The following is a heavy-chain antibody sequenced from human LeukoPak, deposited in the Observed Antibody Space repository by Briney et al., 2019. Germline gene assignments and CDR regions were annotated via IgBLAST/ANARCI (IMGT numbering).Heavy chain of an antibody. J-gene: IGHJ3*02. CDR2: IYYSGST. Sequence: SETLSLTCTVSGGSISSSSYYWGWTRQPPGKGLEWIGSIYYSGSTYYNPSLKSRVTISVDTSKNQFSLKLSSVTAADTAVYYCARSLGPYDAFDIWGQGTMVTVSS. V-gene: IGHV4-39*07. CDR1: GGSISSSSYY. CDR3: ARSLGPYDAFDI.